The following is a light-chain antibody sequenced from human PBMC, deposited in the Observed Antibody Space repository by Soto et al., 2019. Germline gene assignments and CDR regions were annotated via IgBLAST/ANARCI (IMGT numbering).Light chain of an antibody. Sequence: EIVMTQSPATVSVSPGERATLSCRASQSVSDKLAWYQQKPGQAPRLLIYHASARATGIPARFSGSGSGTEFTLTISGLQSEDFAVYYCQQYNNWPPLTFGGGTKVEIK. CDR2: HAS. J-gene: IGKJ4*01. CDR1: QSVSDK. CDR3: QQYNNWPPLT. V-gene: IGKV3-15*01.